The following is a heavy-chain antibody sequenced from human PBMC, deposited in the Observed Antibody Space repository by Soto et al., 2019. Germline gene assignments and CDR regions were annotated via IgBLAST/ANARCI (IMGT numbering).Heavy chain of an antibody. CDR1: GGSISSYY. CDR3: ARGAGVWFGELSRNWFDP. D-gene: IGHD3-10*01. V-gene: IGHV4-59*01. Sequence: TLSLTCTVSGGSISSYYWSWIRQPPGKGLEWIGYIYYSGSTNYNPSLKSRVTISVDTSKNQFSLKLSSVTAADTAVYYCARGAGVWFGELSRNWFDPWGQGTLVTVSS. CDR2: IYYSGST. J-gene: IGHJ5*02.